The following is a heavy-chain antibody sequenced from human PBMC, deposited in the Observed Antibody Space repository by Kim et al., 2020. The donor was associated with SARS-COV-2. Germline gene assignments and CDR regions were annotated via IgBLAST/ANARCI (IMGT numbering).Heavy chain of an antibody. Sequence: SVKVSCKASGGTFSRYAISWVRQAPGQGLEWMGGIIPILGIANYAQKFQGRVTITADKSTSTAYMELSSLRSEDTAVYYCARDLIAARNDYGMDVWGQGTTVTVSS. CDR1: GGTFSRYA. D-gene: IGHD6-6*01. CDR3: ARDLIAARNDYGMDV. CDR2: IIPILGIA. V-gene: IGHV1-69*10. J-gene: IGHJ6*02.